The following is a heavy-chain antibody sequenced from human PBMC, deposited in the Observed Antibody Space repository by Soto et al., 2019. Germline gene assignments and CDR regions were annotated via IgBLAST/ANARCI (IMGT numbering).Heavy chain of an antibody. Sequence: QLQLQESGPGLVKPSVTLSLTCTVSGGSISSSSYYWGWIRQPPGKGLEWIGSIYYSGSTYYNPSLKSRVTISVDTSKNQFSLKLSSVTAADTAVYYCARRGHGDLGHWGQGTLVTVSS. CDR2: IYYSGST. CDR3: ARRGHGDLGH. CDR1: GGSISSSSYY. J-gene: IGHJ1*01. V-gene: IGHV4-39*01. D-gene: IGHD4-17*01.